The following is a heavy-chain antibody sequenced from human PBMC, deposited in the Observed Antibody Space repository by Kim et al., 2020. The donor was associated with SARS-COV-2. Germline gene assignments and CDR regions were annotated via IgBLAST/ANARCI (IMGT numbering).Heavy chain of an antibody. V-gene: IGHV3-15*01. D-gene: IGHD7-27*01. CDR3: TARWVLGGMDV. J-gene: IGHJ6*02. Sequence: TDYAAPVKGRFTISRDDSKNTLYLQMNSLKTEDTAVYYCTARWVLGGMDVWGQGTTVTVSS. CDR2: T.